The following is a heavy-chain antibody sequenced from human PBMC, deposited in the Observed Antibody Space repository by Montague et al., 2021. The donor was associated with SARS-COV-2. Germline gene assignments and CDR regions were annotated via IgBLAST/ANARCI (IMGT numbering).Heavy chain of an antibody. V-gene: IGHV6-1*01. D-gene: IGHD6-13*01. CDR1: GDSVSSHSAT. CDR2: TYYRSMWKS. J-gene: IGHJ4*02. CDR3: VRGIEAAGSYDY. Sequence: CAISGDSVSSHSATWKWNRQSPSRGLERLGRTYYRSMWKSDYARSVKSRIAINPDTSKNQFSLQLSSVTPEDTALYYCVRGIEAAGSYDYWGQGTLVTVSS.